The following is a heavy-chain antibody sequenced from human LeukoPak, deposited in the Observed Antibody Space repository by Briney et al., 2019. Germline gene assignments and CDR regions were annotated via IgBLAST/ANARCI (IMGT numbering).Heavy chain of an antibody. D-gene: IGHD5-18*01. CDR2: INSDGSST. Sequence: GGSLRLSCAASGSTFSSYWMHWVRQAPGKGLVWVSRINSDGSSTSYADSVKGRLTISRDNAKNTLYLQMNSLRAEDTAVYYCASGYNYGYYWGQGTLVTVSS. V-gene: IGHV3-74*01. J-gene: IGHJ4*02. CDR1: GSTFSSYW. CDR3: ASGYNYGYY.